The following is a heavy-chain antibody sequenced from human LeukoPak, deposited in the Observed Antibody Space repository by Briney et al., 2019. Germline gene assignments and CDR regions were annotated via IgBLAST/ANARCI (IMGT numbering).Heavy chain of an antibody. CDR1: GGFISSYY. CDR2: IYTSGST. J-gene: IGHJ4*02. D-gene: IGHD4-11*01. V-gene: IGHV4-4*07. Sequence: NPSETLSLTCTVSGGFISSYYWSWIRQPAGKGLEWIGRIYTSGSTNYNPSLKSRVTMSVDTSKNQFSLKLSSVTAADTAVYYCARERLFYYSNYLFDYWGQGTLVTVSS. CDR3: ARERLFYYSNYLFDY.